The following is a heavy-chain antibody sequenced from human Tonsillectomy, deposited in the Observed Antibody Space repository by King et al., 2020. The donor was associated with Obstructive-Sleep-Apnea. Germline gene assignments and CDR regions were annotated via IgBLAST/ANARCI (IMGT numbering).Heavy chain of an antibody. V-gene: IGHV1-8*01. J-gene: IGHJ6*02. CDR3: ARGYSGYDDYYYYGTDV. D-gene: IGHD5-12*01. CDR1: GYTFTSYD. Sequence: QLVQSGAEVKKPGASVKVSCKASGYTFTSYDINWVRQATGQGLEWMGWMNPNSGNTGYAQKFQGRVTMTRNTSISTAYMELSSLGSEDTAVYYCARGYSGYDDYYYYGTDVWGQGTTVTVSS. CDR2: MNPNSGNT.